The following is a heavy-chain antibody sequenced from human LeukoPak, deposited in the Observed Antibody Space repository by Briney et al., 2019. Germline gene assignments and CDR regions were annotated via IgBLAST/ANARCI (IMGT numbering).Heavy chain of an antibody. CDR2: IDYSGGT. CDR1: GGSISSSSYY. Sequence: PSETLSLTCTVSGGSISSSSYYWGWIRQPPGKGLEWIGSIDYSGGTYFSPSLRSRVTLSVDTSKNQFSLNLISVTAADTAVYYWARGPSITIFGVVMYTWFDPWGQGTPVSVSS. V-gene: IGHV4-39*07. D-gene: IGHD3-3*01. J-gene: IGHJ5*02. CDR3: ARGPSITIFGVVMYTWFDP.